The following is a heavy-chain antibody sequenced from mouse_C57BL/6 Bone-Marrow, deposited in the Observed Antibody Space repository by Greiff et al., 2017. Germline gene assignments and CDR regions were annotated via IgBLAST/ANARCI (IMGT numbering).Heavy chain of an antibody. CDR3: ARKGGYYGSRIYAMDY. D-gene: IGHD1-1*01. V-gene: IGHV1-81*01. CDR1: GYTFTSYG. Sequence: QVQLQQSGAELARPGASVKLSCKASGYTFTSYGISWVKQRTGQGLEWIGEIYPRSGNTYYNEKFKGKATLTADKSSSTAYMELRSLTSEDSAVYCCARKGGYYGSRIYAMDYWGQGTSVTVSS. CDR2: IYPRSGNT. J-gene: IGHJ4*01.